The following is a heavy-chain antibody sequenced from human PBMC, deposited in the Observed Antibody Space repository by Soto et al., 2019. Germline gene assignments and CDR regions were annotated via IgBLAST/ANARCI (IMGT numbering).Heavy chain of an antibody. CDR1: GGTFSSYA. J-gene: IGHJ6*02. CDR2: IIPISDTT. Sequence: SVKVSCKASGGTFSSYAISWVRQAPGQGLEWMGGIIPISDTTNYAQKFQGRVTITADESTSTAYMELSSLRSEDTAVYYCARSQGSSTSLEIYYYYYYGMDVWLQGTTVTVSS. V-gene: IGHV1-69*13. D-gene: IGHD2-2*01. CDR3: ARSQGSSTSLEIYYYYYYGMDV.